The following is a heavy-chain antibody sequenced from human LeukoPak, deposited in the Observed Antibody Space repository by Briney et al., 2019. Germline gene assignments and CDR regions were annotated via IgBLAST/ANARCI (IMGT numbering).Heavy chain of an antibody. CDR3: ASYRNDAFDI. D-gene: IGHD5-18*01. Sequence: ESGPTLVNPTQTLTLTCTFSGFSLSTSGKRVSWIRQPPGKALEWLARIDWDDDKFYSTSLKTRLTISKDTSKNQVVLTMANMDPVDTATYYCASYRNDAFDIWGQGTMVTVSS. J-gene: IGHJ3*02. CDR1: GFSLSTSGKR. CDR2: IDWDDDK. V-gene: IGHV2-70*04.